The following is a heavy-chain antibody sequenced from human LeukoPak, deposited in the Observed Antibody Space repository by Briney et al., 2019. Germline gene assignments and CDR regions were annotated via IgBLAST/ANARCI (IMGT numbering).Heavy chain of an antibody. Sequence: PGGSLRLSCAASGFTFSSYGMSWVRQAPGKGLEWVSAISAGGDSKYYADSVKGRFTISRDNSKNTLYLQMNSLRAEDTAVYYCAKPSSTSAHYYYYMDVWGKGTTVTVSS. CDR1: GFTFSSYG. V-gene: IGHV3-23*01. D-gene: IGHD2-2*01. CDR3: AKPSSTSAHYYYYMDV. CDR2: ISAGGDSK. J-gene: IGHJ6*03.